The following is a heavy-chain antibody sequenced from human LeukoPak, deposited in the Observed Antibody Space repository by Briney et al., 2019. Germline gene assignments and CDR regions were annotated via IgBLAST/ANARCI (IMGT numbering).Heavy chain of an antibody. V-gene: IGHV3-23*01. CDR1: GFTFSNYA. D-gene: IGHD6-6*01. CDR2: ISDSVDST. CDR3: AKDLARIGARQSDY. J-gene: IGHJ4*02. Sequence: AGGSLRLSCAASGFTFSNYAMSWVRQAPGKGLEWVSGISDSVDSTHYADSVKGRFTISRDNSKNTLHLQMNSLRAEDTALYYCAKDLARIGARQSDYWGQGTLVTVSS.